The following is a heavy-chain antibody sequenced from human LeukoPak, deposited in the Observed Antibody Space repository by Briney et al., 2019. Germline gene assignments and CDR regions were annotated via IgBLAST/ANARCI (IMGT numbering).Heavy chain of an antibody. V-gene: IGHV3-30*18. Sequence: GGSLRLSCAASGFTFSSYGMHWVRQAPGKGLEWVAVISYDGSNKYYADSVKGRFTISRDNSKNTLYLQMNSLRAEDTAVYYCAKDTNYGGLDYWGQGTLGTVSS. CDR3: AKDTNYGGLDY. CDR1: GFTFSSYG. D-gene: IGHD4-23*01. CDR2: ISYDGSNK. J-gene: IGHJ4*02.